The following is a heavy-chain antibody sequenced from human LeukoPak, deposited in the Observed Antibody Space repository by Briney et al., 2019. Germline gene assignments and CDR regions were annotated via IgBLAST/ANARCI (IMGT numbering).Heavy chain of an antibody. Sequence: GGSLRLSCAGSGFTFNNYAMSWVRQTPRKGLEWVSTISIGGDGTYYADSVKGRFTISRDNAKNSLYLQMNSLRAEDTAVYYCARGSTYYDSSGQVPFDYWGQGTLVTVSS. CDR1: GFTFNNYA. J-gene: IGHJ4*02. CDR3: ARGSTYYDSSGQVPFDY. V-gene: IGHV3-23*01. D-gene: IGHD3-22*01. CDR2: ISIGGDGT.